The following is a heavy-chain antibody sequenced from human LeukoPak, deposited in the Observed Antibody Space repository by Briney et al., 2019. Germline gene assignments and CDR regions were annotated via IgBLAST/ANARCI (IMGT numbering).Heavy chain of an antibody. Sequence: SETLSLTCTVSGGSITSSSYYWGWIRQPPGKGLEWIGSVYYSGSTYYNPSLKSRVTMSVDTSKNQFSLKLSSVTAADTAVYYCARDPMVRGVIGYYYMDVWGKGTTVTVSS. CDR1: GGSITSSSYY. J-gene: IGHJ6*03. V-gene: IGHV4-39*02. CDR2: VYYSGST. D-gene: IGHD3-10*01. CDR3: ARDPMVRGVIGYYYMDV.